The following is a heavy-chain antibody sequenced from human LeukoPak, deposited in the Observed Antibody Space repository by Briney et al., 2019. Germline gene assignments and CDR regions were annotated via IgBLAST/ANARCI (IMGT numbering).Heavy chain of an antibody. CDR2: INHSGST. V-gene: IGHV4-34*01. J-gene: IGHJ4*02. Sequence: SETLSLTCAVYGGSFSGYYWSWIRQPPGKGLEWIGEINHSGSTNYNPSLKSRVTISVDTSKNQFSLKLSSVTAADTAVYYCARVIAWFGEFGYWGQGTLVTVSS. CDR3: ARVIAWFGEFGY. CDR1: GGSFSGYY. D-gene: IGHD3-10*01.